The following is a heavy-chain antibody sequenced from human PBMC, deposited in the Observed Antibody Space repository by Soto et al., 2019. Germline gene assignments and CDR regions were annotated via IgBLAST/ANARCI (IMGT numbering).Heavy chain of an antibody. J-gene: IGHJ4*02. D-gene: IGHD2-2*01. CDR1: GGSISPYY. CDR2: IYASGST. V-gene: IGHV4-4*07. CDR3: ARGGMVIIPTATAFDY. Sequence: SEPLSLTCTVSGGSISPYYWSWIRQPAGKGLEWIGRIYASGSTNYNPSLKGRVTMSVATSKNQFSLKLSSVTAADTAVYYCARGGMVIIPTATAFDYWGQGTLVTVSS.